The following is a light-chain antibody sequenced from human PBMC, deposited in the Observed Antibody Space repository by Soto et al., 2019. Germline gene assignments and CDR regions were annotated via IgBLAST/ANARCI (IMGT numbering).Light chain of an antibody. CDR2: GNS. J-gene: IGLJ1*01. V-gene: IGLV1-40*01. CDR1: SSNIGAGYD. CDR3: QSYDSSLSVLYV. Sequence: QSVLTQPPSVSGAPGQRVTISCTGSSSNIGAGYDVHWYQQLPGTAPKLLIYGNSNRPSGVPDRFSGSKSGTSASLAITGLQAEDEADYYGQSYDSSLSVLYVFGTGTKVTAL.